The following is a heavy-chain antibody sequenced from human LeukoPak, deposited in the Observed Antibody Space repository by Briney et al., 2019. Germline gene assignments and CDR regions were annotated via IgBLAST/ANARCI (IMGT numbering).Heavy chain of an antibody. CDR3: ARPTGITWNYYLDS. J-gene: IGHJ4*02. D-gene: IGHD1-7*01. V-gene: IGHV3-30*03. CDR2: TSFDGGSK. Sequence: GSLRLSCAASGFPFSTYGMHWVRQAPGKGLGGLAVTSFDGGSKYYADSVEGRFTLSRHNSKNTLYLQMNSLRAEDTAVYYCARPTGITWNYYLDSWGQGTLVTVSS. CDR1: GFPFSTYG.